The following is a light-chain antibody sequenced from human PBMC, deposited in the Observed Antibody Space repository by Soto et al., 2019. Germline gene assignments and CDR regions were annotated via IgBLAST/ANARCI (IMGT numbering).Light chain of an antibody. Sequence: DIQMTQSPSTLSASVGDRVTITCRASQSIGGWLAWYQQKAGKAPKVLIYATSTLQSGVPSRFSGSGSGKQFTLTISSLQPDDSATYYCQQYNTWWTFGQGTKVEVK. CDR3: QQYNTWWT. CDR2: ATS. CDR1: QSIGGW. V-gene: IGKV1-5*03. J-gene: IGKJ1*01.